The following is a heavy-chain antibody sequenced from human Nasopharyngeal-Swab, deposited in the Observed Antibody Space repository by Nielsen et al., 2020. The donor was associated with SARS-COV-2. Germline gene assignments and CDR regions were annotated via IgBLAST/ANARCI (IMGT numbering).Heavy chain of an antibody. Sequence: VRQMPGKGLEWMGRIDPSDSYTNYSPSFQGHVTISADKSTSTAYLQWSSLKASDTAMYYCARAIIAAAGSYYYYGMDVWGQGTTVTVSS. CDR3: ARAIIAAAGSYYYYGMDV. V-gene: IGHV5-10-1*01. D-gene: IGHD6-13*01. CDR2: IDPSDSYT. J-gene: IGHJ6*02.